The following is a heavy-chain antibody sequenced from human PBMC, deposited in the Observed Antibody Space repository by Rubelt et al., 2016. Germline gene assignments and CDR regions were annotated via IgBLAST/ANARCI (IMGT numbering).Heavy chain of an antibody. CDR3: AKDTFSYSSGWYHD. V-gene: IGHV3-74*01. D-gene: IGHD6-19*01. CDR2: INTDGSAT. J-gene: IGHJ4*02. CDR1: GFTFSDYA. Sequence: RSLRLSCAASGFTFSDYAMHWVRQAPGKGLEWVSSINTDGSATRYADSVKGRFTISRDNAKNILYLQMNSLRAEDTAVYYCAKDTFSYSSGWYHDWGQGTLVTVSS.